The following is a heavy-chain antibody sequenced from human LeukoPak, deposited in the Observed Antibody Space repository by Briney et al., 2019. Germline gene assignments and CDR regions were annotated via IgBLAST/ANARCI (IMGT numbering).Heavy chain of an antibody. CDR2: IHYTGST. Sequence: TLSLTCTVSGASISSGGYYWSWIRQHPGKGLEWIGYIHYTGSTSYNPSLKSRVTISVDTSKNQFSLNLSSVTAADTAVYYCARDTGTWYFDLWGRGTLVTVSS. J-gene: IGHJ2*01. CDR1: GASISSGGYY. CDR3: ARDTGTWYFDL. V-gene: IGHV4-31*03. D-gene: IGHD4-17*01.